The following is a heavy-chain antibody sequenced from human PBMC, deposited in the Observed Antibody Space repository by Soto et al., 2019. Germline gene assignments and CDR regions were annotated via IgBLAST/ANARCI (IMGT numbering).Heavy chain of an antibody. J-gene: IGHJ5*02. CDR3: ARLIKGLDNSGYANWIDP. D-gene: IGHD3-22*01. CDR1: GGSFNGYY. V-gene: IGHV4-34*01. CDR2: INHSGTT. Sequence: QVQLQQWGAGLLKPAETLSLTCAVYGGSFNGYYWNWIRQSPGKGLEWIGEINHSGTTKYNPSLESRVTMPVDTSKKQFSLKLTSVTAADTAVYYCARLIKGLDNSGYANWIDPWGQGTLVTVSS.